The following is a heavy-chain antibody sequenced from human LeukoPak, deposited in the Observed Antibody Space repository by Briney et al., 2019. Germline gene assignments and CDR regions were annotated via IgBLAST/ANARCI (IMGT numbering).Heavy chain of an antibody. Sequence: SETLSLTCAVYGGSFSGYYWSWIRQPPGKGLEWIGEINHSGSTNYNPSLKSRVTISVDTSKNQFSLKLSSVTAADTAVYYYAREDLGDYFLTLGYGMDVWGQGTTVTVSS. CDR2: INHSGST. CDR3: AREDLGDYFLTLGYGMDV. V-gene: IGHV4-34*01. CDR1: GGSFSGYY. D-gene: IGHD2/OR15-2a*01. J-gene: IGHJ6*02.